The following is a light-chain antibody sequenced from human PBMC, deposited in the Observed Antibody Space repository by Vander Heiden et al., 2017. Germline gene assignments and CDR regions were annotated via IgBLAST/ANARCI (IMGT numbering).Light chain of an antibody. CDR2: DAS. J-gene: IGKJ5*01. Sequence: EIVLTQSPGTLSLSPGERATLSCRASQSISSSYLAWYRQKPGQAPRLLIYDASSRATGIPDRFSGSGSGTDFTLTITRLEPEDSAVYYCQQFGSSITFGQGTRLEIK. V-gene: IGKV3-20*01. CDR3: QQFGSSIT. CDR1: QSISSSY.